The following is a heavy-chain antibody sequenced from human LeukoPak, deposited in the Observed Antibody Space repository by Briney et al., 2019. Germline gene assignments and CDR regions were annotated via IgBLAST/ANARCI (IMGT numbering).Heavy chain of an antibody. Sequence: GGSLRLSCVASGFTFSSYAMSWVRQAPGKGLEWVSAISGSGGSTYYADSVKGQFTISRDNSKNTLYLQMNSLRAEDTAVYYCAKDPTYGDSGDYWGQGTLVTVSS. V-gene: IGHV3-23*01. CDR3: AKDPTYGDSGDY. D-gene: IGHD4-17*01. J-gene: IGHJ4*02. CDR2: ISGSGGST. CDR1: GFTFSSYA.